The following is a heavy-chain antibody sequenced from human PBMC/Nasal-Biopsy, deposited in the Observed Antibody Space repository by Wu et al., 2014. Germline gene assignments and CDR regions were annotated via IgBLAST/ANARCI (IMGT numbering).Heavy chain of an antibody. CDR1: GFSLSTTEMC. CDR3: ARTYSTSSGGAFDI. J-gene: IGHJ3*02. Sequence: ALVKPTQTLTLTCTFSGFSLSTTEMCVSWIRQPPGKALEWLALIDWDDDKYYSTSLKTRLTISKDTSKNQVVLTMTNMDPVDTATYYCARTYSTSSGGAFDIWGQGTMVTVSS. D-gene: IGHD6-6*01. V-gene: IGHV2-70*13. CDR2: IDWDDDK.